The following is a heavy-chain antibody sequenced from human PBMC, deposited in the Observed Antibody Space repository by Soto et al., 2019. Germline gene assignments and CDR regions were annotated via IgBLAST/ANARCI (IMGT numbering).Heavy chain of an antibody. CDR2: SWYDGTNK. CDR3: ARGYFLWFPYFYYYMDF. CDR1: GFTPNTYG. V-gene: IGHV3-33*07. J-gene: IGHJ6*03. D-gene: IGHD3-10*01. Sequence: PGGSLRLSCAASGFTPNTYGMYWVLQAPGKGLEWVAVSWYDGTNKDYADSVKGRFTISRDNSRNTLYLQMNSLRAEDTAVYYCARGYFLWFPYFYYYMDFWCQGTSVSVSS.